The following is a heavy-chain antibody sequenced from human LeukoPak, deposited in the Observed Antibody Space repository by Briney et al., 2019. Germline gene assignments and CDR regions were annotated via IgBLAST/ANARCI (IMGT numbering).Heavy chain of an antibody. Sequence: ASVKVSCKASGYTFTGYYMHWVRQAPGQGLERMGWVNPNSGGTNYAQKFQGRVTMTRDTSISTAHMELSRLRSDDTAVYYCARDEGEQQLGNWGQGTLVTVSS. D-gene: IGHD6-13*01. V-gene: IGHV1-2*02. J-gene: IGHJ4*02. CDR2: VNPNSGGT. CDR3: ARDEGEQQLGN. CDR1: GYTFTGYY.